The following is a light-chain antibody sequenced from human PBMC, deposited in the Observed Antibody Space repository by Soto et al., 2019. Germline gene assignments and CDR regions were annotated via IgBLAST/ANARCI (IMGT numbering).Light chain of an antibody. J-gene: IGKJ1*01. CDR1: QSVSSN. CDR2: GAS. V-gene: IGKV3-15*01. CDR3: QQYNNWPTWT. Sequence: EIVMTQSPATLSVSPGERATLSCRASQSVSSNLAWYQQRPGQAPRLLIYGASTRATGNPARFSGSGSGTEFTLTLSSLQSEDFAVYYGQQYNNWPTWTFGQGTKVDIK.